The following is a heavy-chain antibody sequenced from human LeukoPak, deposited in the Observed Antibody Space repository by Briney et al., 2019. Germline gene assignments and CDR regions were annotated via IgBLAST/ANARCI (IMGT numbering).Heavy chain of an antibody. CDR3: ARAPENYYGSGTLRSYFDY. V-gene: IGHV3-48*02. D-gene: IGHD3-10*01. CDR1: GFTFSSYS. CDR2: ISSSSSTI. J-gene: IGHJ4*02. Sequence: GGSLRLSCAVSGFTFSSYSMNWVRQAPGKGLEWVSYISSSSSTIYYADSVKGRFTISRDNAKNSLYLQMNSLRDEDTAVYYCARAPENYYGSGTLRSYFDYWGQGTLVTVSS.